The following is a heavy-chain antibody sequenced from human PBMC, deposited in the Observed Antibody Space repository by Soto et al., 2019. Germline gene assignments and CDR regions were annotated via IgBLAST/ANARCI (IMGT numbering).Heavy chain of an antibody. CDR2: ISAGGDRT. D-gene: IGHD3-22*01. V-gene: IGHV3-23*01. CDR3: AKGDYYDSSGYYGTHPG. CDR1: GFTFSSYV. J-gene: IGHJ4*02. Sequence: EVQLLESGGGLVQPGGSLRLSCAASGFTFSSYVMTWVRQAPGKGLEWVSVISAGGDRTYYADSVKGRFTISRDNSKNTLYVQMNSLRAEDTAVYYCAKGDYYDSSGYYGTHPGWGQGTLVTVAS.